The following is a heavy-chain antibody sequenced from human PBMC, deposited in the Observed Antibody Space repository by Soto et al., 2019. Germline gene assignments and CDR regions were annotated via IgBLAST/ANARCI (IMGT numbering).Heavy chain of an antibody. V-gene: IGHV4-59*12. CDR2: IYYSGST. CDR1: GGSISSYY. D-gene: IGHD6-13*01. Sequence: ETLSLTCTVSGGSISSYYWSWIRQPPGKGLEWIGYIYYSGSTNYNPSLKSRVTISVDKSKNQFSLKLSSVTAADTAVYYCARAAMGGSSWPFDYWGQGTLVTVSS. J-gene: IGHJ4*02. CDR3: ARAAMGGSSWPFDY.